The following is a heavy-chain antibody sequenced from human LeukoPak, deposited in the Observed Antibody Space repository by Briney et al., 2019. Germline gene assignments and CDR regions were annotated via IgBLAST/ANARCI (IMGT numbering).Heavy chain of an antibody. D-gene: IGHD2-2*01. CDR1: GFTFSSYW. J-gene: IGHJ4*02. V-gene: IGHV3-74*01. CDR2: ISSDGSST. CDR3: AKSTGGVVPAAPDY. Sequence: GGSLRLSCAASGFTFSSYWMHWVRQAPGKGLVWVSRISSDGSSTSYADSVKGRFTISRDNAKNTLYLQMNSLRAEDTAVYYCAKSTGGVVPAAPDYWGQGTLVTVSS.